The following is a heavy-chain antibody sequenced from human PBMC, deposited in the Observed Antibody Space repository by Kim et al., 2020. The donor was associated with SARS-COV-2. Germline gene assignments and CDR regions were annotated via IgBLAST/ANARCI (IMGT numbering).Heavy chain of an antibody. CDR1: GYTFRNFD. V-gene: IGHV1-8*01. Sequence: ASVKVSCKATGYTFRNFDINWVRQASGQGLEWMGWMNSESGKTGSAQNFEGRLTMTRDVSRGTAYMELSSLTSEDTAVYFCARGRCNNSCYSEGYYRYYMDVWGQGTTVTVPS. D-gene: IGHD2-15*01. CDR2: MNSESGKT. J-gene: IGHJ6*03. CDR3: ARGRCNNSCYSEGYYRYYMDV.